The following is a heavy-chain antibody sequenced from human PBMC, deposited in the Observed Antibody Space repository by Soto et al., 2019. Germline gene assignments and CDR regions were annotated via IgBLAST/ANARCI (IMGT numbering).Heavy chain of an antibody. CDR1: GFPFNNDA. J-gene: IGHJ4*02. CDR3: ARSDCDSAGCRRLHY. D-gene: IGHD3-16*01. CDR2: ISGSGDAT. Sequence: GGSLGLSCAASGFPFNNDAMMWVRQGPGKGREWGSSISGSGDATSYTDSVKGRFTISRDNYRNTLYLQMNSLRAEDTAAYYCARSDCDSAGCRRLHYWGQGTLVTVSS. V-gene: IGHV3-23*01.